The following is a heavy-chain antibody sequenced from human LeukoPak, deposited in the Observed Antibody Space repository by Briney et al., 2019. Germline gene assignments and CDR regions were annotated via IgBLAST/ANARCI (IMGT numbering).Heavy chain of an antibody. CDR3: ARFETLFDY. V-gene: IGHV5-51*01. CDR1: GYSFTSYW. J-gene: IGHJ4*02. D-gene: IGHD3-9*01. Sequence: GASLQISCEGSGYSFTSYWIGWVRPMPGKGLEWMGIIYPGDSDTRYSPSFQGQVTISADKSISTAYLQWSSLKASDTAMYYCARFETLFDYWGQGTLVTVYS. CDR2: IYPGDSDT.